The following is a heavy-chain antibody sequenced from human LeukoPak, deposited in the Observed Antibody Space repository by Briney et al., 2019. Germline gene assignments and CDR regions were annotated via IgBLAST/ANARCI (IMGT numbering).Heavy chain of an antibody. V-gene: IGHV4-59*01. J-gene: IGHJ1*01. D-gene: IGHD3-22*01. CDR3: ARSLGYYDSSGPEYFQH. CDR1: GGSISSYY. Sequence: SETLSLTCTVSGGSISSYYWSWIRQPPGKGLEWIGYIYYSGSTNYNPSLKSRVTISVDTSKNQFSLKLSSVTAADTAVYYCARSLGYYDSSGPEYFQHWGQGTLVTVSS. CDR2: IYYSGST.